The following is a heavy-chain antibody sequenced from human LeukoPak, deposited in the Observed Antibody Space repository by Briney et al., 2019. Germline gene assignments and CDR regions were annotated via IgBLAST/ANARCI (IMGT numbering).Heavy chain of an antibody. Sequence: GGSLRLSCAASGFTFSSYWMHWVRQAPGKGLVWVSRINTDGSSTSYADSVKGRFTISRDNSKNTVYLQMNSLRVEDTAIYYCAKEGDSGGYYVLYYFDSWGQGTLITVSS. V-gene: IGHV3-74*01. D-gene: IGHD3-22*01. CDR2: INTDGSST. CDR3: AKEGDSGGYYVLYYFDS. J-gene: IGHJ4*02. CDR1: GFTFSSYW.